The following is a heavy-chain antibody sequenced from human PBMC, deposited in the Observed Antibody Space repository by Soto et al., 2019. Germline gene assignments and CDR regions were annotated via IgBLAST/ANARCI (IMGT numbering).Heavy chain of an antibody. CDR2: IMPIFGTA. CDR1: GGTFSSYA. CDR3: AGLGAGYDSSGYSHY. Sequence: QVQLVQSGAEVKKPGSSVKVSCKASGGTFSSYAISWVRQAPGQGLAWMGGIMPIFGTANYAQNFQGRVTMTADKSTSTVYMELSSVRSEDTAVYYCAGLGAGYDSSGYSHYWGQGTLVTVSS. J-gene: IGHJ4*02. D-gene: IGHD3-22*01. V-gene: IGHV1-69*06.